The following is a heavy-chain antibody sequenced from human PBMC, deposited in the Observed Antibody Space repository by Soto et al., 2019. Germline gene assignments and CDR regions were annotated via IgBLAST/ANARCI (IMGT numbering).Heavy chain of an antibody. CDR2: IWYDGSNK. CDR3: ARESHDYGDDAFDI. V-gene: IGHV3-33*01. J-gene: IGHJ3*02. CDR1: GFTFSSYG. Sequence: QVQLVESGGGVVQPGRSLRLSCAASGFTFSSYGMHWARQAPGKGLEWVAVIWYDGSNKYYADSVKGRFTISRDNSKNTLYLQMNSLRAEDTAVYYCARESHDYGDDAFDIWGQGTMVTVSS. D-gene: IGHD4-17*01.